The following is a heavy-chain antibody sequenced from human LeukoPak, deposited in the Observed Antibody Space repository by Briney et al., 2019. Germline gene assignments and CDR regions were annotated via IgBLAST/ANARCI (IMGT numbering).Heavy chain of an antibody. D-gene: IGHD1-26*01. CDR3: TKDRPYSGSRNFDY. J-gene: IGHJ4*02. V-gene: IGHV3-15*01. CDR2: IKSKASGGTI. Sequence: GGSLRLSCAPSGFTFKNAWMNWVRQAPGKGPEWVGRIKSKASGGTIDYAAPVKGRFTISRDDSNNVLHLQMNSLKTEDTGVYYCTKDRPYSGSRNFDYCGQGTLVTVSS. CDR1: GFTFKNAW.